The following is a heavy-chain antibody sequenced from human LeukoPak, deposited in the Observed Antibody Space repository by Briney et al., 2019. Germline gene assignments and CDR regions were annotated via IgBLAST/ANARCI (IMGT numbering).Heavy chain of an antibody. CDR1: GFTFSTYW. CDR2: IRQDGNEK. V-gene: IGHV3-7*01. CDR3: ARMSGITCYDH. D-gene: IGHD2-2*01. Sequence: GGSLRLSCVASGFTFSTYWMTWVRQAPGKGLEWVANIRQDGNEKKYVDSVKGRFTISRDNAKNSLHLQMNSLRAEDTAVYYCARMSGITCYDHWGQGTLVTVSS. J-gene: IGHJ5*02.